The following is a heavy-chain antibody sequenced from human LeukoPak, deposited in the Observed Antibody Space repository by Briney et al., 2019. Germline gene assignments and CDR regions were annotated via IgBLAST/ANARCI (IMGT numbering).Heavy chain of an antibody. Sequence: GGSLRLSCAASGFTFSNYWMSWVRQAPGKGLDWVANIKEDGSEKYYVDSVKGRFTISRNNAKNSLYLQMNSLRAEDTAVYYCAKVSSGSYYFDYWGQGTLVTVSS. V-gene: IGHV3-7*03. CDR2: IKEDGSEK. CDR3: AKVSSGSYYFDY. CDR1: GFTFSNYW. J-gene: IGHJ4*02. D-gene: IGHD1-26*01.